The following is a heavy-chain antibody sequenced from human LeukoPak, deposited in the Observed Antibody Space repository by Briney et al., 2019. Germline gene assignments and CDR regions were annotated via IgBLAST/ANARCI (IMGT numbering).Heavy chain of an antibody. Sequence: PSETLSLTCAVYGGSFSGYYWSWIRQPPGKGPEWIGEINHSGSTNYNPSLKSRVTISVDTSKNQFSLKLSSVTAADTAVYYCARAPSYSSGWYHYYFDYWGQGTLVTVSS. V-gene: IGHV4-34*01. CDR1: GGSFSGYY. CDR2: INHSGST. D-gene: IGHD6-19*01. J-gene: IGHJ4*02. CDR3: ARAPSYSSGWYHYYFDY.